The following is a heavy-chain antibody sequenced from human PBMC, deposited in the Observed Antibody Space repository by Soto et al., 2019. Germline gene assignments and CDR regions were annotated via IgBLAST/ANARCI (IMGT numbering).Heavy chain of an antibody. V-gene: IGHV1-69*01. D-gene: IGHD1-26*01. CDR3: ARWDSGIVGATTVMDY. CDR2: IIPIFGTA. Sequence: QVQLVQSGAEVKKPGSSVKVSCKASGGTFSSYAISWVRQAPGQGLECMGGIIPIFGTANYAQKFQGRVTITADESTSTAYMELSSLRSEDTAVYYCARWDSGIVGATTVMDYWGQGTLVTVSS. CDR1: GGTFSSYA. J-gene: IGHJ4*02.